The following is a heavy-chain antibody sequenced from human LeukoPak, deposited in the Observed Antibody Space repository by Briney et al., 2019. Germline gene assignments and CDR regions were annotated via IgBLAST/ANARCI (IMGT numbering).Heavy chain of an antibody. V-gene: IGHV1-18*01. D-gene: IGHD3-22*01. J-gene: IGHJ5*02. CDR3: ARLYYYDSSGFPPEGFDP. Sequence: ASVKVSCKASGYTFTSYGISWVRQAPGQGLEWMGWISAYNGNTNYAQKLQGRVTMTTDTSTSTAYMELRSLRSDDTAVYYCARLYYYDSSGFPPEGFDPWGQGTLVTVSS. CDR1: GYTFTSYG. CDR2: ISAYNGNT.